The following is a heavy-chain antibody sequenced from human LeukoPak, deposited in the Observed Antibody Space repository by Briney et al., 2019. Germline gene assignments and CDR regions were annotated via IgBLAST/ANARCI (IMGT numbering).Heavy chain of an antibody. V-gene: IGHV3-23*01. CDR1: GFTFSSYA. CDR2: ISGSGGST. CDR3: AKDGVKAYYYYYMDV. Sequence: GGSLRLSCAASGFTFSSYAMSWVRQAPGKGLEWVSAISGSGGSTYYADSVKGRFTISRDNSENTLYLQMNSLRAEDTAVYYCAKDGVKAYYYYYMDVWGKGTTVTVSS. J-gene: IGHJ6*03.